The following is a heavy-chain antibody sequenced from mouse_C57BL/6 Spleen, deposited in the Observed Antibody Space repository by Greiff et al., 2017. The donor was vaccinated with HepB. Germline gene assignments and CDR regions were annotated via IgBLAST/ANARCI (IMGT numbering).Heavy chain of an antibody. Sequence: VQLQQSGPELVKPGASVKISCKASGYAFSSSWMNWVKQRPGKGLEWIGRIYPGDGDTNYNGKFKGKATLTADKSSSTAYMQLSSLTSEDSAVYFCARGLYYDYDGGFYYAMDYWGQGTSDTVSS. CDR2: IYPGDGDT. CDR1: GYAFSSSW. J-gene: IGHJ4*01. D-gene: IGHD2-4*01. CDR3: ARGLYYDYDGGFYYAMDY. V-gene: IGHV1-82*01.